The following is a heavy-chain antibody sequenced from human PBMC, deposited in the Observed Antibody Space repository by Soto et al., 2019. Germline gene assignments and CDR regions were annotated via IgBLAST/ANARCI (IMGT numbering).Heavy chain of an antibody. CDR2: ISAYNGNT. J-gene: IGHJ4*02. V-gene: IGHV1-18*01. D-gene: IGHD6-13*01. CDR3: AHASLSEQLVPQGDFDY. Sequence: ASVKVSCKASGYTFTSYGISWVRQAPGQGLEWMGWISAYNGNTNYAQKLQGRVTMTTDTSTSTAYMELRSLRSDDTAVYYCAHASLSEQLVPQGDFDYWGQGTLVTVSS. CDR1: GYTFTSYG.